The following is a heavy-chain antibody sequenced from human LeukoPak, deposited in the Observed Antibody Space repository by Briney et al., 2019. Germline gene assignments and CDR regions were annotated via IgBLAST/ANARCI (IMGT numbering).Heavy chain of an antibody. J-gene: IGHJ6*03. D-gene: IGHD3-10*01. CDR2: ISSSSSYI. CDR1: GFTFSSYS. V-gene: IGHV3-21*01. CDR3: ARAAEYYYGSGSYYTPENYYYYMDV. Sequence: PGGSLRLSCAASGFTFSSYSMNWVRQAPGKGLEWVSSISSSSSYIYYADSVKGRFTISRDNAKSSLYLQMNSLRAEDTAVYYCARAAEYYYGSGSYYTPENYYYYMDVWGKGTTVTISS.